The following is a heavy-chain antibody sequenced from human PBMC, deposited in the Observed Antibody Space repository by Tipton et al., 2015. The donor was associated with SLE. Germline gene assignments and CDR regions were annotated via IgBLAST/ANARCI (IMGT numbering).Heavy chain of an antibody. D-gene: IGHD3-10*01. CDR2: SNPSGNT. V-gene: IGHV4-34*01. Sequence: TLSLTCTASDGSISSFYWSWIRQPPGKGLEWIGESNPSGNTNYNPSLKSRVTISVDTSKNQLSLKLSSVTAADTAVYYCARGAKERITLVRVRPYYFDYWGQGSLVTVSS. J-gene: IGHJ4*01. CDR3: ARGAKERITLVRVRPYYFDY. CDR1: DGSISSFY.